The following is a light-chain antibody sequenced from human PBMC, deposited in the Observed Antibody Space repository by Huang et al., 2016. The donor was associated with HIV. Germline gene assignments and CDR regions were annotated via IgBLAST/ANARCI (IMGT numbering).Light chain of an antibody. Sequence: DIVMTQSPDSLAVSMGERATIKCKSSPSVLYSSNNKNYLAWYQQKPGQPPTLVIYWAATRESGVPDRFSGSGSGTDFTLTISSRQAEDVAVYYCQQYYSTPRTFGQGTKVEIK. CDR2: WAA. CDR1: PSVLYSSNNKNY. CDR3: QQYYSTPRT. J-gene: IGKJ1*01. V-gene: IGKV4-1*01.